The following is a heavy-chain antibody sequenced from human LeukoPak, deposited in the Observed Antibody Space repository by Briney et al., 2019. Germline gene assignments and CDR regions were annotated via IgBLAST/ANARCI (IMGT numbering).Heavy chain of an antibody. V-gene: IGHV1-8*01. D-gene: IGHD6-6*01. CDR1: GYTFTSYD. CDR2: MNPNSGNT. J-gene: IGHJ3*02. CDR3: ARGRVSHDAFDI. Sequence: GASVKVSCKASGYTFTSYDINWVRQATGQGLEWMGWMNPNSGNTGYAQKFQGRVTITMNTSISTAYMELSSLRSEDTAVYYCARGRVSHDAFDIWGQGTMVTVSS.